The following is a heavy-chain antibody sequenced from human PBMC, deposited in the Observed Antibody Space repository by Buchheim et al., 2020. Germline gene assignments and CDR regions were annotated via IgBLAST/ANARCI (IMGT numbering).Heavy chain of an antibody. CDR1: GYTFTNYA. J-gene: IGHJ4*02. V-gene: IGHV1-3*01. CDR2: INAGNGDT. D-gene: IGHD2-2*01. Sequence: QVQLVQSGAEVKKPGASVKVSCKASGYTFTNYAIHWVRQAPGQRLEWMGWINAGNGDTKDSQKFHDRVAITRDTSASTAYMELSSLRSEDTALHYCARGYCSSTSCQYYFDYWGQGT. CDR3: ARGYCSSTSCQYYFDY.